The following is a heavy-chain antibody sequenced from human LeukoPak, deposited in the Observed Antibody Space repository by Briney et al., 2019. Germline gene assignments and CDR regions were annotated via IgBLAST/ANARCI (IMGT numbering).Heavy chain of an antibody. J-gene: IGHJ4*02. V-gene: IGHV3-20*04. CDR2: INWNGGST. CDR1: GFTFDDYG. CDR3: ARDSIAVAGNDY. Sequence: GGSLRLSCAASGFTFDDYGMSWVRQAPGKGLEWVSGINWNGGSTGYADSVKGRFTISRDNAKNSLYLQMNSLRAEDTALCYCARDSIAVAGNDYWGQGTLVTVSS. D-gene: IGHD6-19*01.